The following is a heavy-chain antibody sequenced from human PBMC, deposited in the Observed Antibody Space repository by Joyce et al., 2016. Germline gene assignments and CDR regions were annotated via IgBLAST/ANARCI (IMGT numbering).Heavy chain of an antibody. J-gene: IGHJ4*02. D-gene: IGHD3-10*01. Sequence: EVQLLESGGGLVQPGGSLRLSCAASGLTFSTCGMSWVRQAPGKGLERVSGISNDGGITYYADSVKGRFTISRDNSKNTLYLQMNSLRAEDTAVYYCAKGGGSSAYYFEYWGQGTLVTVSS. CDR2: ISNDGGIT. CDR1: GLTFSTCG. V-gene: IGHV3-23*01. CDR3: AKGGGSSAYYFEY.